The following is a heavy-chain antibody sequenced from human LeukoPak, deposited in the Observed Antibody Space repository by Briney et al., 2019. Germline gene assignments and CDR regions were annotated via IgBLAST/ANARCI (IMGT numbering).Heavy chain of an antibody. D-gene: IGHD6-13*01. Sequence: SVKVSFKASGGTFISYAISWVRQAPGQGLEWMGGIIPIFGTANYAQKFQGRVTITADKSTSTAYMELSSLRSEDTAVYYCARSQQLVRRYFDYWGQGTLVTVSS. V-gene: IGHV1-69*06. CDR3: ARSQQLVRRYFDY. J-gene: IGHJ4*02. CDR2: IIPIFGTA. CDR1: GGTFISYA.